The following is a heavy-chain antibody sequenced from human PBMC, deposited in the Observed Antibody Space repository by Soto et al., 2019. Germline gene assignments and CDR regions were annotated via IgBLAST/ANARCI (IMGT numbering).Heavy chain of an antibody. CDR2: INHSGST. CDR3: ARGGRTYYDFWSGYNNWFDP. CDR1: GGSFGGYY. Sequence: AETLSLTCAVYGGSFGGYYCIFSRHAPLKWREWIGEINHSGSTNYNPSLKSRVTISVDTSKNQFSLKLSSVTAADAAVYYCARGGRTYYDFWSGYNNWFDPWGQGTLVTVSS. V-gene: IGHV4-34*01. D-gene: IGHD3-3*01. J-gene: IGHJ5*02.